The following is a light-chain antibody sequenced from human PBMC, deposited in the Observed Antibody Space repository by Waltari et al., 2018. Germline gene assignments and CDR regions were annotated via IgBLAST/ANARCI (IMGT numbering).Light chain of an antibody. CDR3: QHYLRLPVT. CDR2: GAS. Sequence: EIVLTQSPGTLSLSPGESATLSCRTSQSGTRALAWYQQKPGQAPRLLIYGASNRATGIPDRFSGSGSGTDFSLTISILEPEDFAVYYCQHYLRLPVTFGQGTKVEVK. J-gene: IGKJ1*01. CDR1: QSGTRA. V-gene: IGKV3-20*01.